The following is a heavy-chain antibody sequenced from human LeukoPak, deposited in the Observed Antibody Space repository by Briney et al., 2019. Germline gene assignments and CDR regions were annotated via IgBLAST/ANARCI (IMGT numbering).Heavy chain of an antibody. CDR3: ARDGSLPDK. CDR1: GFTFSSYA. J-gene: IGHJ4*02. V-gene: IGHV3-74*01. Sequence: GRSLRLSCAASGFTFSSYAMHWVRQAPGKGPVWVSRILSDGSSTSYADSVKGRSTISRDNAKNTLYLQMNSLRVEDTAVYYCARDGSLPDKWGQGTLVTVSS. D-gene: IGHD3-9*01. CDR2: ILSDGSST.